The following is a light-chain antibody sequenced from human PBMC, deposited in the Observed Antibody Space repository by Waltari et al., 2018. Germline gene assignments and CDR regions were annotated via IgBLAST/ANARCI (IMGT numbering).Light chain of an antibody. V-gene: IGLV3-1*01. J-gene: IGLJ1*01. CDR3: QMWDDTTV. CDR1: KLEDKY. Sequence: SYELTQPPSVSVSPGQTATISCSAPKLEDKYVCWYQQKPGQPPVLVMYQDTKRPSGIPDRFSGSNAGNTATLIISEAQALDEADYYCQMWDDTTVFGGGTRVTVL. CDR2: QDT.